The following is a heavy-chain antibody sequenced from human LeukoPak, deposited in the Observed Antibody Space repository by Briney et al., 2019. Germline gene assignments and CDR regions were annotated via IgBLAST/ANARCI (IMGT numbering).Heavy chain of an antibody. CDR1: GGSISSYY. D-gene: IGHD6-6*01. CDR3: AREMEQLAYFDY. J-gene: IGHJ4*02. Sequence: SETLSLTCTVSGGSISSYYWSWIRQPPGKGLEWIGYIYYSGSTNYNPSLKSRVTISVDTSKNQFSLKLSSVTAADTAVYYCAREMEQLAYFDYWGQGTLVTVSS. V-gene: IGHV4-59*01. CDR2: IYYSGST.